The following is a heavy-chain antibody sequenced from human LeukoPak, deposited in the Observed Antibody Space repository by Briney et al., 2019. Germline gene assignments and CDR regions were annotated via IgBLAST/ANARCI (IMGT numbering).Heavy chain of an antibody. V-gene: IGHV5-51*01. CDR3: ARVGVQYCGGDCYLDY. CDR2: IYPGDSDT. CDR1: GYSFTSYW. J-gene: IGHJ4*02. D-gene: IGHD2-21*02. Sequence: PGESLKISCKGSGYSFTSYWIGWVRQMPGKGLEWMGIIYPGDSDTRYSPSFQGQVTISADKSISTAYLQWSSLKASDTAMYYCARVGVQYCGGDCYLDYWGQGTLVTVSS.